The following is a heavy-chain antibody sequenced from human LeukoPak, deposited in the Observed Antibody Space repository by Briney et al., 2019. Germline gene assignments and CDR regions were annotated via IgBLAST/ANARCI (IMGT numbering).Heavy chain of an antibody. CDR1: GYTLTELS. CDR3: ATGKVVITTEFDP. J-gene: IGHJ5*02. Sequence: ASVKVSCKVSGYTLTELSMHWVRQAPGKGLEWMGGLYPEDGETIYAQKFQGRDTMTEDTSTDTAYMELSSLRSEVTAVYYCATGKVVITTEFDPWGQGTLVTVSS. D-gene: IGHD3-22*01. CDR2: LYPEDGET. V-gene: IGHV1-24*01.